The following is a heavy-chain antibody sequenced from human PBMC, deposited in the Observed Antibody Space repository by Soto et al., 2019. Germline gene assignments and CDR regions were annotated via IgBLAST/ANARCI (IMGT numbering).Heavy chain of an antibody. D-gene: IGHD1-1*01. V-gene: IGHV4-59*01. CDR1: GGSIGAYY. CDR2: TSYGGNT. J-gene: IGHJ3*02. Sequence: ASETLSLTCTVSGGSIGAYYWSWIRQPPGKGLEWIGYTSYGGNTNYNPSLRSRVTISIDASKNQFSLKLSSMTAADTAVYYCASRDWNDAFHIWGQGTMVTVSS. CDR3: ASRDWNDAFHI.